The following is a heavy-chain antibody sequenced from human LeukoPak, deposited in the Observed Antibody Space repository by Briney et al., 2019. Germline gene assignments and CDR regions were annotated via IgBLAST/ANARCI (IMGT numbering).Heavy chain of an antibody. Sequence: GGSLRLSCAASGFTFSSYSMNWVRQAPGKGLEWVSSISSSSSYIYYADSVKGRFTISRDNAKNSLYLQMNSLRAEDTAVYYCARSPGLLWFGELSGNWFDPWGQGTLVTVSS. D-gene: IGHD3-10*01. V-gene: IGHV3-21*01. CDR3: ARSPGLLWFGELSGNWFDP. CDR1: GFTFSSYS. CDR2: ISSSSSYI. J-gene: IGHJ5*02.